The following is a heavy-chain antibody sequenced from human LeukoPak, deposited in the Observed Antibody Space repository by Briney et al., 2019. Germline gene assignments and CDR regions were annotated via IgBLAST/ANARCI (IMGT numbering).Heavy chain of an antibody. CDR1: GDSLTGYY. Sequence: SETLSLTCTVSGDSLTGYYWGWIRQPPGKGLEWIGNIYYTGNTYYNPSLKSRVTISLDTSKNQFSLKVISMTAADTAVYYCPKSDGSGLIRICGRGTMVTVSS. CDR3: PKSDGSGLIRI. J-gene: IGHJ3*02. V-gene: IGHV4-39*07. CDR2: IYYTGNT. D-gene: IGHD3-22*01.